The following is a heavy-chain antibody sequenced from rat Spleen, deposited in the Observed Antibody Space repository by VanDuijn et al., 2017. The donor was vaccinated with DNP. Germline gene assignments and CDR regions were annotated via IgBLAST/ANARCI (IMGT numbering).Heavy chain of an antibody. CDR1: GFTFSSFW. V-gene: IGHV5-58*01. CDR2: INADGGST. D-gene: IGHD1-12*02. CDR3: VRSTLMVIFTMFDY. Sequence: EVQLVETGGGLVQPGRSLKLSCVASGFTFSSFWMFWIRQAPGKGLEWVASINADGGSTYYPDSVKGRFTLSRDNAENTVYLQMNSLQTEDTATNYCVRSTLMVIFTMFDYWGQGVMVTVSS. J-gene: IGHJ2*01.